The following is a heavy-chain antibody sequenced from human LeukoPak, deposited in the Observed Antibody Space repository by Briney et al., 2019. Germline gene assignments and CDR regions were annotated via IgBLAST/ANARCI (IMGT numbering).Heavy chain of an antibody. D-gene: IGHD6-13*01. CDR1: GFTFSTYA. J-gene: IGHJ4*02. V-gene: IGHV3-23*01. CDR3: ARGSRSSWYHFNY. Sequence: GGSLRLSCAASGFTFSTYAMSWVRQAPGKGLEGVSVFSGSGGSTYYADSVKGRFTISRDNAKNSLYLQMNSLRSEDTAVYYCARGSRSSWYHFNYWGQGTLVTVSS. CDR2: FSGSGGST.